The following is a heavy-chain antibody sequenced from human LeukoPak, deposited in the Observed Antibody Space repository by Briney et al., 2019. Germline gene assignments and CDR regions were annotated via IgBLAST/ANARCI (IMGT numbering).Heavy chain of an antibody. D-gene: IGHD6-13*01. V-gene: IGHV1-2*02. CDR3: ARSMRGIAAAGTIPYDY. Sequence: ASVTVSFKASGYTFTGYYMHWVRQAPGQGLEWMGWINPNSGGTNYAQKFQGRVTMTRDTSISTAYMELSRLRSDDTAVYYCARSMRGIAAAGTIPYDYWGQGTLVTVSS. J-gene: IGHJ4*02. CDR2: INPNSGGT. CDR1: GYTFTGYY.